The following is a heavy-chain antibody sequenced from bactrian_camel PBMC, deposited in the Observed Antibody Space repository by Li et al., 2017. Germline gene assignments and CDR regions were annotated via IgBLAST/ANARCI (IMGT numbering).Heavy chain of an antibody. J-gene: IGHJ4*01. V-gene: IGHV3S40*01. Sequence: DVQLVESGGGSVQSGGSLLLFCVASGYTHRSYCLGWFRQASGKEREGVATIYSRSDTRYYADSVKGRFTISEDNAKNTVYLQMSSLKPEDTAMYYCAAGSMEPFGGGRNWFGACLFNDWGHGTQVTVS. CDR3: AAGSMEPFGGGRNWFGACLFND. CDR1: GYTHRSYC. D-gene: IGHD7*01. CDR2: IYSRSDTR.